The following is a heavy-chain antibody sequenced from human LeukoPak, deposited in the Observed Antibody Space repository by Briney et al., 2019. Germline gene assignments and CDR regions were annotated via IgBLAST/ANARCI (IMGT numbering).Heavy chain of an antibody. Sequence: ASVKVSCKASGYTFTSYDINWVRQATGQGLEWMGWMNPNSGNTGYAQKFQGRVTMTRSTSISTAYMELSSLRSDDTAVYCCLISASDHYYFDYWGQGTLVTVSS. CDR2: MNPNSGNT. J-gene: IGHJ4*02. V-gene: IGHV1-8*01. D-gene: IGHD6-13*01. CDR1: GYTFTSYD. CDR3: LISASDHYYFDY.